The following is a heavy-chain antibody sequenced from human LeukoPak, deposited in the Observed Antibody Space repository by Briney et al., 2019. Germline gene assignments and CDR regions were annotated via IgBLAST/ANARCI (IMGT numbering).Heavy chain of an antibody. D-gene: IGHD4-17*01. Sequence: GGSLRLSCAASGFTFSSYAMHWVRQAPGKGLEWVAVISYDGSNKYYADSVKGRFTISRDNSKNTLYLQMNSLRAEDTAVYYCARGADYGDYVPFDYWGQGTLVTVSS. CDR1: GFTFSSYA. CDR3: ARGADYGDYVPFDY. CDR2: ISYDGSNK. J-gene: IGHJ4*02. V-gene: IGHV3-30-3*01.